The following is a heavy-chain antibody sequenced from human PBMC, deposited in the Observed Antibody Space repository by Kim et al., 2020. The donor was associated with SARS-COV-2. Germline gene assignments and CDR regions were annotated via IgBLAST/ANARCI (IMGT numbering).Heavy chain of an antibody. J-gene: IGHJ4*02. CDR3: ARSYKTPVGL. D-gene: IGHD1-1*01. CDR2: TI. V-gene: IGHV3-11*01. Sequence: TIDYAASVKGRFTISRDNAKNSLYLQMNSRRADDTAVYYCARSYKTPVGLWGQGTLVTVSS.